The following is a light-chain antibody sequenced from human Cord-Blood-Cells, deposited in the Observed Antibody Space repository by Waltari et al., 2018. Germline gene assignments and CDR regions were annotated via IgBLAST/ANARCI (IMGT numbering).Light chain of an antibody. CDR2: YKSDSDK. J-gene: IGLJ3*02. CDR1: SGINVGTYR. CDR3: MIWHSSASV. V-gene: IGLV5-45*02. Sequence: QAVLTQPSSLSASPGASASLTCTLRSGINVGTYRIYWYQQKPGSPPQYLLRYKSDSDKQQGSGVPSRFSGSKDASASAGILLISGLQSEDEADYYCMIWHSSASVFGGGTKLTVL.